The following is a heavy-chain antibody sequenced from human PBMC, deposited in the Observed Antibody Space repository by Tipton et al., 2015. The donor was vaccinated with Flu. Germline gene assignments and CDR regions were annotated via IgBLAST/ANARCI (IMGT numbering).Heavy chain of an antibody. CDR1: GGSISRGSYY. V-gene: IGHV4-61*02. CDR2: IYPSGSA. J-gene: IGHJ3*02. CDR3: VRDRWNGFDT. D-gene: IGHD4-23*01. Sequence: TLSLTCTVSGGSISRGSYYWSWIRQPAGKGLEWIGLIYPSGSANYHPSLKSRVTISVDTSKDQFSLSLTSVTAADTAVYYCVRDRWNGFDTWGQGTRVTVSS.